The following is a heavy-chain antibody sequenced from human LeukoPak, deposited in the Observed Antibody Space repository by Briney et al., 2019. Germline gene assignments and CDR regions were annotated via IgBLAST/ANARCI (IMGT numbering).Heavy chain of an antibody. Sequence: SETLSLTCTVSGGSINKFYWYWVRQPPGKGLEWIGYIYYTGSTNYNPSLKSRVTISVDTSKNLFSLGLTYLTAADTAVYYCARVGGLGSSFDYWGQGTQVTVSS. J-gene: IGHJ4*02. CDR2: IYYTGST. CDR3: ARVGGLGSSFDY. V-gene: IGHV4-59*01. D-gene: IGHD3-10*01. CDR1: GGSINKFY.